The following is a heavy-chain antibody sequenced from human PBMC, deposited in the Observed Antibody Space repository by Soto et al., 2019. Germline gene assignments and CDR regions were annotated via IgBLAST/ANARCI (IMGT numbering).Heavy chain of an antibody. CDR1: GFTFSSYG. CDR3: AREGPRLRFLEWLNPYYYYGMDV. J-gene: IGHJ6*02. D-gene: IGHD3-3*01. V-gene: IGHV3-33*01. Sequence: GGSLRLSCAASGFTFSSYGMHWVRQAPGKGLEWVAVIWYDGSNKYYADSVKGRFTISRDNSKNTLYLQMNSLRAEDTAVYYCAREGPRLRFLEWLNPYYYYGMDVWGQGTTVTVS. CDR2: IWYDGSNK.